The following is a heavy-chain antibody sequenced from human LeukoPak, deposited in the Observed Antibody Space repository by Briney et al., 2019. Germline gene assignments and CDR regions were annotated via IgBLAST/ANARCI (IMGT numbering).Heavy chain of an antibody. D-gene: IGHD3-16*01. Sequence: GESLKISCQGSGYDFSKHYIAWVRQMPGKGLECMGIIYPGDSDTTYSPSFRGQVTISADKSISAAFLQWSGLKASDTGMYYCARLAVRGRSTGWFDPWGQGTLVTVSS. CDR2: IYPGDSDT. J-gene: IGHJ5*02. V-gene: IGHV5-51*01. CDR3: ARLAVRGRSTGWFDP. CDR1: GYDFSKHY.